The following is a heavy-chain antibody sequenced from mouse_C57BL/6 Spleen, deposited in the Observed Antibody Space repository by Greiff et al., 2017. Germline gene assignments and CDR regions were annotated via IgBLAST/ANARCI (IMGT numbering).Heavy chain of an antibody. CDR1: GYTFTDYY. J-gene: IGHJ3*01. V-gene: IGHV1-19*01. CDR3: ARSDGSSLAWFAY. Sequence: VQLQQSGPVLVKPGASVKMSCKASGYTFTDYYMNWVKQSPGKSLEWIGVINPYNGGTSYNQKFKGKATLTVDKSSSTAYIELNSLTSEDSAVYYCARSDGSSLAWFAYWGQGTLVTVSA. CDR2: INPYNGGT. D-gene: IGHD1-1*01.